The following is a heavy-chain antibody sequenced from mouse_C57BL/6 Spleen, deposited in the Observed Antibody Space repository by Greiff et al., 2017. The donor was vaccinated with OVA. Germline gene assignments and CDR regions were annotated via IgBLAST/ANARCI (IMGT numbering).Heavy chain of an antibody. CDR1: GFSLTSYG. V-gene: IGHV2-5*01. CDR2: IWRGGST. J-gene: IGHJ4*01. D-gene: IGHD1-1*01. Sequence: VQLQQSGPGLVQPSQSLSITCTVSGFSLTSYGVHWVRQSPGKGLEWLGVIWRGGSTDYNAAFMSRLSITKDNSKSQVFFKMNSLQADDTAIYYCAKNWGTNYGSSFYAMDDWGKGTSVTVSS. CDR3: AKNWGTNYGSSFYAMDD.